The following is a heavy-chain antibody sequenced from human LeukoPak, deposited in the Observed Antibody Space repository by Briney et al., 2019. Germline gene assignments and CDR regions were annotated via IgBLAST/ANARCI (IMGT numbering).Heavy chain of an antibody. Sequence: SETLSLTCTVWGGSISSDYWSWMRQPAGKGLEWIGRMSTRGSTNYNPSLKSRVSMSIDTTKKQFSLRLSSVTAADTAVYYCARDQSNALGRTSYDYWGQGTLVTVSS. CDR2: MSTRGST. CDR1: GGSISSDY. CDR3: ARDQSNALGRTSYDY. D-gene: IGHD2-8*01. J-gene: IGHJ4*02. V-gene: IGHV4-4*07.